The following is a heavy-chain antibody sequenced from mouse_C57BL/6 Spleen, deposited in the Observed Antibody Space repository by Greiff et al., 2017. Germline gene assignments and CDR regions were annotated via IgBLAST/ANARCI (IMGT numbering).Heavy chain of an antibody. J-gene: IGHJ2*01. Sequence: VQLQQPGAELVKPGASVKMSCKASGYTFTSYWITWVKQRPGQGLEWIGDIYPGSGSTNYNEKFKSKATLTVDTSSSTAYMQLSSLTSEDSAVYYCARAVPYSYYFDYWGEGTTRTVSS. CDR1: GYTFTSYW. CDR2: IYPGSGST. CDR3: ARAVPYSYYFDY. V-gene: IGHV1-55*01. D-gene: IGHD1-1*01.